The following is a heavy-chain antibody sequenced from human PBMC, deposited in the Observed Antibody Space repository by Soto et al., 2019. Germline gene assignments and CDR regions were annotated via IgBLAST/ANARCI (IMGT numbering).Heavy chain of an antibody. J-gene: IGHJ5*02. CDR3: AKDLPASS. Sequence: PGGSLRLSCAASGFTFSSYGMHWVRQAPGKGLEWVAVISYDGSNKYYAGSVKGRFTISRDNSKNTLYLQMNSLRAEDTAVYYCAKDLPASSWGQGTLVTVSS. CDR1: GFTFSSYG. CDR2: ISYDGSNK. V-gene: IGHV3-30*18.